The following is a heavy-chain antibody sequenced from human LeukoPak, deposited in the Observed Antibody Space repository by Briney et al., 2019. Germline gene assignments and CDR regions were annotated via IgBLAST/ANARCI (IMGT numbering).Heavy chain of an antibody. J-gene: IGHJ4*02. CDR1: GFTFDDYA. Sequence: GGSLRLSCAASGFTFDDYAMHWVRQAPGKGLEWVSGISWNSGSIGYADSVKGRFTISRDNAKNSLYLQMNSLRAEDTALYYCAKDRSLGGFDYWGQGTLVTVSS. CDR2: ISWNSGSI. V-gene: IGHV3-9*01. CDR3: AKDRSLGGFDY. D-gene: IGHD3-10*01.